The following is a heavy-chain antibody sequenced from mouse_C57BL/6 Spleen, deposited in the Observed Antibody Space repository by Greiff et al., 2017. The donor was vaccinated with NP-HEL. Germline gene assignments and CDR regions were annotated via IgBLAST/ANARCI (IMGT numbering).Heavy chain of an antibody. CDR3: SYYSNYGNY. V-gene: IGHV1-69*01. CDR1: GYTFTSYW. D-gene: IGHD2-5*01. Sequence: VQLQQPGAELVMPGASVKLSCKASGYTFTSYWMHWVKQRPGQGLEWIGEIDPSDSYTNYNQKFKGKSTLTVDKSSSTAYMQLSSLTSEDSAVYYCSYYSNYGNYWGQGTTLTVSS. J-gene: IGHJ2*01. CDR2: IDPSDSYT.